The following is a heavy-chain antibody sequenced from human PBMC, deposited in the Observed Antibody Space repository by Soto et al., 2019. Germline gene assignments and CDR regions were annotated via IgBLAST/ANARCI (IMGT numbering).Heavy chain of an antibody. CDR2: IKQDGSKR. V-gene: IGHV3-7*01. J-gene: IGHJ6*03. Sequence: EVQLVESGGGLVQPGGSLRLSCAASGFTFSDYWMSWVRQAPGKGLEWVANIKQDGSKRNYVDSVKGRFTISRDKAKNSLYLQMNSLRAEDTAVYYCARDSMTTNYYNYYYMDVWGKGTTVTVSS. CDR1: GFTFSDYW. D-gene: IGHD3-22*01. CDR3: ARDSMTTNYYNYYYMDV.